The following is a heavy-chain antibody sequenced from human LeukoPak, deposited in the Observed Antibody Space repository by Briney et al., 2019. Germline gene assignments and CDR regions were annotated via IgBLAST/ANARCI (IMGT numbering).Heavy chain of an antibody. Sequence: GGSLRLSCAASTFTSSSYAMSWVRQAPGKGLEWVSRISGSGGSTYYADSVKGRFTISRDNSKNTLYLQMNSLRVEDTAVYYCAKAVPGPEIDYWGQGTLVTVSS. CDR2: ISGSGGST. V-gene: IGHV3-23*01. CDR1: TFTSSSYA. J-gene: IGHJ4*02. D-gene: IGHD6-19*01. CDR3: AKAVPGPEIDY.